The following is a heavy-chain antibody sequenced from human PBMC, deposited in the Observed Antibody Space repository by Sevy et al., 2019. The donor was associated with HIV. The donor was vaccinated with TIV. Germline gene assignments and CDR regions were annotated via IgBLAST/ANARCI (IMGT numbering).Heavy chain of an antibody. Sequence: GGSLRLSCAASGFTFSSYAMSWVRQAPGKGLEWVSAISGSGGSTYYADSMKGRFTISRDNSKNTLYLQMNSLRAEDTAVYYCAKDLFDIVVVVAATRGPYYFDYWGQGTLVTVSS. J-gene: IGHJ4*02. V-gene: IGHV3-23*01. CDR2: ISGSGGST. CDR3: AKDLFDIVVVVAATRGPYYFDY. CDR1: GFTFSSYA. D-gene: IGHD2-15*01.